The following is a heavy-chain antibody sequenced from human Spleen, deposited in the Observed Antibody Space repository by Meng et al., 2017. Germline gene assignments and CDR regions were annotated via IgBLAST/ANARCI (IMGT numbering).Heavy chain of an antibody. CDR1: GFTFSSYA. J-gene: IGHJ3*02. V-gene: IGHV3-23*01. Sequence: GGSLRLSCAASGFTFSSYAMTWVRQAPGKGLEWVSIISGSDGSTYYADSVKGRFTISRDNSKNTLYLQMNSLRAEDTAVYYCARDISRIQPTTAAFDIWGPGTMVTVSS. CDR2: ISGSDGST. CDR3: ARDISRIQPTTAAFDI. D-gene: IGHD5-18*01.